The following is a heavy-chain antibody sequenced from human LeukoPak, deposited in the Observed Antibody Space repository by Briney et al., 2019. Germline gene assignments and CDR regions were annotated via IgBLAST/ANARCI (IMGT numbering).Heavy chain of an antibody. V-gene: IGHV1-69*13. Sequence: RASVKVSCKASGGTFSSYAISWVRQAPGQGLEWMGGIIPIFGTANYAQKFQGRVTITADESTSTAYMELSSLRSEDTAVYYCAREGSGGAFDIWGQGTMVTVSS. CDR3: AREGSGGAFDI. J-gene: IGHJ3*02. CDR2: IIPIFGTA. CDR1: GGTFSSYA. D-gene: IGHD1-14*01.